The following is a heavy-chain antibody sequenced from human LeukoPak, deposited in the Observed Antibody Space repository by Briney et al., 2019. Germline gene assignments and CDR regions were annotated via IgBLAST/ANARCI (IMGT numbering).Heavy chain of an antibody. CDR1: GYTFTSYA. V-gene: IGHV7-4-1*02. CDR3: ARGAPRDSPRRTLPSYYFDY. Sequence: ASVKVSCKASGYTFTSYAMNWVRQAPGQGLEWMGWINTNTGNPTYAQGFTGRFVFSLDTSVSTAYLQISSLKAEDTAVYYCARGAPRDSPRRTLPSYYFDYWGQGTLVTVSS. CDR2: INTNTGNP. D-gene: IGHD5-24*01. J-gene: IGHJ4*02.